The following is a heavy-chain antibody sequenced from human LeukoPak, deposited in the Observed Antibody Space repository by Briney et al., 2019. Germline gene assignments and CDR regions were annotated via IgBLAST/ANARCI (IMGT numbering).Heavy chain of an antibody. CDR3: ARGPTKHYFDY. D-gene: IGHD1-14*01. V-gene: IGHV4-39*07. CDR2: IYYSGST. CDR1: GGSISSSSYY. J-gene: IGHJ4*02. Sequence: SETLSLTCTVSGGSISSSSYYWGWIRQPPGKGLEWIGSIYYSGSTYYNPSLKSRVIISADRSKNQFSLNLNSVTAADTAVYSCARGPTKHYFDYWGQGTLVTVSS.